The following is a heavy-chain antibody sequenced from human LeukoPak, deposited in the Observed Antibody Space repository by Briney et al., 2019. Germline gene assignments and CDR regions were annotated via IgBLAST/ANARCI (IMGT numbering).Heavy chain of an antibody. Sequence: PGGSLRLSCAASGFTFSTYAMSWVRQAPGKGLEWVSGVSNSGYSTYYADSVKGRFTISRDNSKNTLYLQLSSLRAEDTAVYYCAKESVPYYGDYDYWGQGTLVTVSS. J-gene: IGHJ4*02. V-gene: IGHV3-23*01. CDR2: VSNSGYST. D-gene: IGHD4-17*01. CDR3: AKESVPYYGDYDY. CDR1: GFTFSTYA.